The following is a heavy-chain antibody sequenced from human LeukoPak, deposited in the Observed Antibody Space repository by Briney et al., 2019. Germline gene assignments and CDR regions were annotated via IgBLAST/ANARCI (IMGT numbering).Heavy chain of an antibody. Sequence: SETLSLTCTVSGYSISSGYYWGWIRQPPGKGLEWIGSIYHSGSTYYNPSLKSRVTISVDTSKNQFSLKLSSVTAADTAVYYCARETGDSSGYDYGGRPIDYWGQGTLVTVSS. CDR1: GYSISSGYY. V-gene: IGHV4-38-2*02. J-gene: IGHJ4*02. CDR2: IYHSGST. D-gene: IGHD3-22*01. CDR3: ARETGDSSGYDYGGRPIDY.